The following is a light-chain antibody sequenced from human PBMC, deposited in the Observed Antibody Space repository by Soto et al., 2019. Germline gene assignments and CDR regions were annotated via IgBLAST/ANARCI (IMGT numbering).Light chain of an antibody. CDR1: SSNIGHNY. CDR2: DND. V-gene: IGLV1-51*01. Sequence: QSVLTQPPSVSAAPRQRVTISCSGSSSNIGHNYVSWYQQVPGTAPKLLIFDNDKRPSGIPDRFSGAKSGTSATLSITGLQTGDEADYYCGSWETSLSTLVLGGGTQLTVL. J-gene: IGLJ3*02. CDR3: GSWETSLSTLV.